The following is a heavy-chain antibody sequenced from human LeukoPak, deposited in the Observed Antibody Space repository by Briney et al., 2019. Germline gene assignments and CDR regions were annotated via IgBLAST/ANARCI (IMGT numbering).Heavy chain of an antibody. Sequence: ASVKVSCKPSGYIFTSYGTSWVRQAPGQGLEWMGWISAYNGNTNYAQKVQGRVTMTTDTSASTAYMELRSLTSDDAAVYYCARDTWELLRPDYWGQGTLVTVSS. CDR1: GYIFTSYG. CDR3: ARDTWELLRPDY. V-gene: IGHV1-18*01. CDR2: ISAYNGNT. D-gene: IGHD1-26*01. J-gene: IGHJ4*02.